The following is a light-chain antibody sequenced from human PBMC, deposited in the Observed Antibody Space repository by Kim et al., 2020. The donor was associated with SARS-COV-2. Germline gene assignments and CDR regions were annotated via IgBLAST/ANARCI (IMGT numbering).Light chain of an antibody. CDR3: HQHAAAPWT. CDR2: TAS. Sequence: SPGETATLSCRASQIVGNHYLAWYHQKPGQAPRLLIPTASIRATGIPDRFRGSGSGTDFTLTISRLEPEDFAVFYCHQHAAAPWTFGQGTKVDIK. V-gene: IGKV3-20*01. J-gene: IGKJ1*01. CDR1: QIVGNHY.